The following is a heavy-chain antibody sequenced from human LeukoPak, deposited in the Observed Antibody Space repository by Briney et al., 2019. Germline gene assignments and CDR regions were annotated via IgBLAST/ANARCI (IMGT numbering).Heavy chain of an antibody. Sequence: GGSLRLSCAVSGFSVSGYWMTWVRQAPGKGLEWVASIKQDGSEKNYVDSVKGRFTISRDNAENSLFLQMNSLRVEDTAVYYCAREWQGGIAAAGTRIEGDYWGQGTLVAVSS. CDR3: AREWQGGIAAAGTRIEGDY. CDR2: IKQDGSEK. D-gene: IGHD6-13*01. CDR1: GFSVSGYW. J-gene: IGHJ4*02. V-gene: IGHV3-7*01.